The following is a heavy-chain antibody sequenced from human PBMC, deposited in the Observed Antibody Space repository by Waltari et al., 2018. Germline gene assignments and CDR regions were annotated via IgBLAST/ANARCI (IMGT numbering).Heavy chain of an antibody. J-gene: IGHJ6*02. CDR3: AKDEGNRRAPTFGMDV. V-gene: IGHV3-23*01. Sequence: EMQLLASGGGLAQPGGSVRVSGAASGFPLTSYPLNWVRQAPGRGLEWLSLLSGSGLIDYADSVKGRFTISRDTSKNTVYLQMDSLRAEDTAVYYCAKDEGNRRAPTFGMDVWGRGTTVIVS. D-gene: IGHD3-10*01. CDR1: GFPLTSYP. CDR2: LSGSGLI.